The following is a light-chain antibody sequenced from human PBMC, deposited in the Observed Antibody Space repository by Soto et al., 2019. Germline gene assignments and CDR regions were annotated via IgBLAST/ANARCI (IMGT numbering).Light chain of an antibody. V-gene: IGKV3-20*01. Sequence: EFVLTQSPGTLSLSPWGRFTLTFISSQSVTSNYLAWYQHKPGQAPRLLIHGASTRATGIPDRFSGSGSGTDFTLTISRLEPEDFAVYYCQKYGSSPLTFGGGTKVDIK. CDR3: QKYGSSPLT. CDR1: QSVTSNY. J-gene: IGKJ4*01. CDR2: GAS.